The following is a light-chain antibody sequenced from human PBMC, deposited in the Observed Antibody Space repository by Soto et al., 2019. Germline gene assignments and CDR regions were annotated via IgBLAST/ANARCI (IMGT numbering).Light chain of an antibody. V-gene: IGKV3-15*01. CDR2: GAS. CDR3: QQHNNWPPWT. J-gene: IGKJ1*01. CDR1: KSVSSN. Sequence: EIVMTQSPATLSVSPGERATLSCRASKSVSSNLAWYQQKPGQAPRLLMYGASTRATGIPDRFSGSGSGTEFTLTISSRQSEDFAVYYCQQHNNWPPWTFGQGTKVEIK.